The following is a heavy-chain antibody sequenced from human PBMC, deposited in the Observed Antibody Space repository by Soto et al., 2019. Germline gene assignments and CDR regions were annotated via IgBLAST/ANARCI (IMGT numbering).Heavy chain of an antibody. CDR1: VFSFSDHY. CDR2: TRNKANSYTT. V-gene: IGHV3-72*01. Sequence: ALRLSCSASVFSFSDHYMDWVRQAPGKGLEWVGRTRNKANSYTTEYAASVKGRFTISRDDSKNSLYLQMNSLKTEDTAVYYCARRSPYYGMDVWGQGTTVTVSS. CDR3: ARRSPYYGMDV. J-gene: IGHJ6*02.